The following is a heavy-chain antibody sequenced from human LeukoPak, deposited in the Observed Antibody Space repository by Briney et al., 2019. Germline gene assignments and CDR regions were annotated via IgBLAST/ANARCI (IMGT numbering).Heavy chain of an antibody. J-gene: IGHJ4*02. CDR2: IKPDSGGT. D-gene: IGHD6-13*01. CDR3: ARVKYRAAGDKQY. CDR1: GYTFIDSY. V-gene: IGHV1-2*02. Sequence: GASVKVSCKASGYTFIDSYIHWVRQAPGQGLEWMGWIKPDSGGTNYAQNVQGRVTMTRDTSITTVYMELSRLRSDDTAVYYCARVKYRAAGDKQYWGRGTLVTVSS.